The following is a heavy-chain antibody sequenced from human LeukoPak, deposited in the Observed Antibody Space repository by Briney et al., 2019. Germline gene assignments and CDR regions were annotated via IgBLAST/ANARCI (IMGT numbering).Heavy chain of an antibody. V-gene: IGHV3-7*03. CDR2: IKQDGSEG. J-gene: IGHJ4*02. D-gene: IGHD4-17*01. Sequence: GGSLRLSCVGSGFTFNNYWMSWVRQAPGRGLEWVANIKQDGSEGYYVDSVKGRFTISRDNAKTSLYLEMNSLRAEDTAVYYCARGKTTVTPGYFDYGGQGTLVTDSP. CDR3: ARGKTTVTPGYFDY. CDR1: GFTFNNYW.